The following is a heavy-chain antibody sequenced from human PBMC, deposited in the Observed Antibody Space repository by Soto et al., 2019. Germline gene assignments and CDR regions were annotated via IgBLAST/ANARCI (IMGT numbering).Heavy chain of an antibody. J-gene: IGHJ4*02. D-gene: IGHD2-2*01. V-gene: IGHV3-30*18. CDR1: GFTFDNYG. CDR2: VSYNGRKE. Sequence: GGSLTLSCVASGFTFDNYGMHWVRQAPGKGLEWVALVSYNGRKEYYADSVKGRFSISTDNSKNTLYVQMNTLRDEDTALYYCAKDSLRGEVPAALNFDDWGRGTLVTVSS. CDR3: AKDSLRGEVPAALNFDD.